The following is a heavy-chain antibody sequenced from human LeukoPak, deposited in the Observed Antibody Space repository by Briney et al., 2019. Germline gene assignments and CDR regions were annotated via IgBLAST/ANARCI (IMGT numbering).Heavy chain of an antibody. CDR2: IYYTGST. Sequence: SETRSLTCTVSGGSISTYYWSWVRQPPGKGLEWIGYIYYTGSTNYNPSLESRVTISVDTSKNQFSLKLSSVTAADTAVYYCARSYYGGSHQYYFDYWDQGTLVTVSS. D-gene: IGHD4-23*01. J-gene: IGHJ4*02. V-gene: IGHV4-59*08. CDR1: GGSISTYY. CDR3: ARSYYGGSHQYYFDY.